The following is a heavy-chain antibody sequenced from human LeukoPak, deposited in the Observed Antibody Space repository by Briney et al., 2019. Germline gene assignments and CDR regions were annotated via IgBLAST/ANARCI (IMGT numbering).Heavy chain of an antibody. CDR3: ARSPSGYRFDS. D-gene: IGHD3-22*01. V-gene: IGHV4-61*05. CDR1: GGSISGSSYF. CDR2: ISNSGST. Sequence: SETLSPTCTVSGGSISGSSYFWGWIRKPPGKGLEWIGYISNSGSTNYHPSLKSRVTISSDTSKTQFTLKLTSVTAADTAVYYCARSPSGYRFDSWGQGTLVTVSS. J-gene: IGHJ4*02.